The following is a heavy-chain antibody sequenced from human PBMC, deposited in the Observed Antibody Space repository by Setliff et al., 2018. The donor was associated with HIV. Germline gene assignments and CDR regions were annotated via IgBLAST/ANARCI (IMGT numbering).Heavy chain of an antibody. Sequence: GGSLRLSCAASGFAFSGHQMSWVRQAPGKGLEWVAKIKQDGSDKYYVDSVKGRFTISRDNAKNSLYLQMNSLRAEDTAMYYCARDYLYYNLYNGSPVYGMDVWGQGTTVTVSS. D-gene: IGHD3-3*01. CDR2: IKQDGSDK. CDR1: GFAFSGHQ. J-gene: IGHJ6*02. V-gene: IGHV3-7*01. CDR3: ARDYLYYNLYNGSPVYGMDV.